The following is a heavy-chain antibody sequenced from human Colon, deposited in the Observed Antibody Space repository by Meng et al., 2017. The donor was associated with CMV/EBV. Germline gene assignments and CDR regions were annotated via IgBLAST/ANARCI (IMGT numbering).Heavy chain of an antibody. Sequence: GESLKISCAASGFIFSSYHMHWVRQAPGKGLEWVAVILHDGSNEYYAESVKGRFSISRDNSKNTLYLQMNSLRPDDTAVSYCARDVESEWGQGTPVTVSS. V-gene: IGHV3-30*04. CDR2: ILHDGSNE. D-gene: IGHD2-21*01. J-gene: IGHJ4*02. CDR3: ARDVESE. CDR1: GFIFSSYH.